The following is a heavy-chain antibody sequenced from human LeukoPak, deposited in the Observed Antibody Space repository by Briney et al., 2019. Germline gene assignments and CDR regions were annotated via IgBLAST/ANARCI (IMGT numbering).Heavy chain of an antibody. D-gene: IGHD6-6*01. V-gene: IGHV4-39*01. CDR1: GASIDSSPYY. CDR3: ARRGIAARRAYFQH. CDR2: FYYSGRT. Sequence: SETLSLTCAVSGASIDSSPYYWGWIRQPPGKGLEWIGTFYYSGRTYYNPSLKSRVTISVDMSTTQFSLKLSSVTAADTAVYYCARRGIAARRAYFQHWGQGTLVTVSS. J-gene: IGHJ1*01.